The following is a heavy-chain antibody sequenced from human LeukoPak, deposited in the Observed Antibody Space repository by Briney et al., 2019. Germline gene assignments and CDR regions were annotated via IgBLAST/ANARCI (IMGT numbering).Heavy chain of an antibody. CDR3: ARVEQYYYGSGSTNAFDI. D-gene: IGHD3-10*01. CDR1: GGSISSYY. V-gene: IGHV4-59*01. CDR2: IYYSGST. Sequence: SETLSLTCTVSGGSISSYYWSWIRQPPGKGLEWIGYIYYSGSTNYNPSLKSRVTTSVDTSKNQFSLKLSSVTAADTAVYYCARVEQYYYGSGSTNAFDIWGQGTMVTVSS. J-gene: IGHJ3*02.